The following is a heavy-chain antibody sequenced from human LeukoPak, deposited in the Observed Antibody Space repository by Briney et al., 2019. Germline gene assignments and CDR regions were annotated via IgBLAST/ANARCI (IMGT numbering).Heavy chain of an antibody. Sequence: ASVRVSCKASGYTFTAYYIHWVRQAPGQGLEWMGWINPNSGGTNYPQNFQGRVTMTRDTSISTAYMDLTRLKSDDTAMYYCAKSSGQYGHFDYWAQGALVTVSS. J-gene: IGHJ4*02. V-gene: IGHV1-2*02. CDR1: GYTFTAYY. D-gene: IGHD3-10*01. CDR2: INPNSGGT. CDR3: AKSSGQYGHFDY.